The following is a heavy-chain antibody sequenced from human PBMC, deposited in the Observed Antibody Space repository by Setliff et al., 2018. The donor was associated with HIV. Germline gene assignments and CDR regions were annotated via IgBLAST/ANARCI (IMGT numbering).Heavy chain of an antibody. Sequence: GGSLRLSCAVSGFTFSNYWMHWVRQVPGRGLVWVSRINGDGSRTDYADSVKGRFTISRDNANNMFYLQMNSLRVDDTAMYYCTPDIGATQYYYGMDVWGRGTTVTV. CDR1: GFTFSNYW. J-gene: IGHJ6*02. CDR2: INGDGSRT. CDR3: TPDIGATQYYYGMDV. V-gene: IGHV3-74*01. D-gene: IGHD1-26*01.